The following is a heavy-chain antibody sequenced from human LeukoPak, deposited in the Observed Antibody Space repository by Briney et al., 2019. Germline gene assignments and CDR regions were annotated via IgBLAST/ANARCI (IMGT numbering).Heavy chain of an antibody. CDR1: GYSFTSYW. Sequence: GESLKISCKGSGYSFTSYWIGWVRQMPGKGLAWMGIIYPGDSDTRYSPSFQGQVTISADKSISTAYLQWSSLKASDAAMYYCARHYTMYSSGFDPWGQGTLVTVSS. V-gene: IGHV5-51*01. D-gene: IGHD6-19*01. CDR3: ARHYTMYSSGFDP. CDR2: IYPGDSDT. J-gene: IGHJ5*02.